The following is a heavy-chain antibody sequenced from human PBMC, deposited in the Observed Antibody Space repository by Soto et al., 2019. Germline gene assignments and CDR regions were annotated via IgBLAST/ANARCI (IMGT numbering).Heavy chain of an antibody. J-gene: IGHJ3*02. D-gene: IGHD3-10*01. CDR3: AKRYYGSLSYYAFDI. CDR2: VRGAGGST. Sequence: EVQLLESGGDLVHPGGSLRLSCAASGFPFSSYAMTWVRQAPGKGLEWVSTVRGAGGSTYYADSVKGRFTISRDNSKNTLYLQMTRLRAEETAIYYCAKRYYGSLSYYAFDIWGQGTMVTVSS. V-gene: IGHV3-23*01. CDR1: GFPFSSYA.